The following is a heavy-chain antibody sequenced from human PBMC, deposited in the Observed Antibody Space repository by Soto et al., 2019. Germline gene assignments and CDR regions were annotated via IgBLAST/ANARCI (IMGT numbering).Heavy chain of an antibody. CDR2: IYYSGST. J-gene: IGHJ6*02. D-gene: IGHD2-2*01. CDR3: AKLGYCISTSCYDSEGYYYYGMDV. V-gene: IGHV4-30-4*01. CDR1: GGSISSGDYY. Sequence: SETLSVTCTVSGGSISSGDYYWSWIRQPPGKGLEWIGYIYYSGSTYYNPSLKSRVTISVDTSKNQFSLKLSSVTAADTAVYYCAKLGYCISTSCYDSEGYYYYGMDVWGQGTTVTVSS.